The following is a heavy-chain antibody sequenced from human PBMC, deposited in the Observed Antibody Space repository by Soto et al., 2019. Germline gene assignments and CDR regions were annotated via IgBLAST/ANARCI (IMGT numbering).Heavy chain of an antibody. CDR1: GGTFSSYT. D-gene: IGHD2-8*01. J-gene: IGHJ3*02. CDR2: IIPILGIA. Sequence: SVKVSCKASGGTFSSYTISWVRQAPGQGLEWMGRIIPILGIANYAQKFQGRVTITADKSTSTAYMELSSLRSEDTAVYYCARAGGVLDAFDIWGQGTMVNVSS. CDR3: ARAGGVLDAFDI. V-gene: IGHV1-69*02.